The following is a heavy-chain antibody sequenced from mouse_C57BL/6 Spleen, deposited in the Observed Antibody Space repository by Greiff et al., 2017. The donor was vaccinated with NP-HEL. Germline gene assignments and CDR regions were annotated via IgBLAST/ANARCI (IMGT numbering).Heavy chain of an antibody. Sequence: QVHVKQPGAELVRPGSSVKLSCKASGYTFTSYWMHWVKQRPIQGLEWIGNIDPSDSETHYNQKFKDKATLTVDKSSSTAYMQLSSLTSEDSAVYYCARGLYSNSAWFAYWGQGTLVTVSA. CDR3: ARGLYSNSAWFAY. J-gene: IGHJ3*01. CDR2: IDPSDSET. V-gene: IGHV1-52*01. D-gene: IGHD2-5*01. CDR1: GYTFTSYW.